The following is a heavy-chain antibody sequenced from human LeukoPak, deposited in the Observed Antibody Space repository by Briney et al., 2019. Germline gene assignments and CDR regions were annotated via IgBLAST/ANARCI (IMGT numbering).Heavy chain of an antibody. CDR2: IYSGGST. Sequence: GGSLRLSCAASGFTVSSNYMSWVRQAPGKGLEWASVIYSGGSTYYADSVKGRFTISRDNSKNTLYLQMNSLRAEDTAVYYCARVCGGDCYSHSDYWGQGTLVTVSS. J-gene: IGHJ4*02. CDR1: GFTVSSNY. D-gene: IGHD2-21*02. CDR3: ARVCGGDCYSHSDY. V-gene: IGHV3-66*01.